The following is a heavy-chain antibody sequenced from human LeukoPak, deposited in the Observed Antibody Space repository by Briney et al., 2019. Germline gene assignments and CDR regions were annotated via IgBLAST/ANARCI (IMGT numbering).Heavy chain of an antibody. V-gene: IGHV3-23*01. J-gene: IGHJ4*02. CDR2: ISGSGGST. Sequence: RGSLRLSCAASRITFSSYAMSWVRQAPGKGLEWVSAISGSGGSTYYADSVKGRFTISRDNSKNTLYLQMNSLRAEDTAVYYCAKDSEGIVATSYFDYWGQGTLVTVSS. CDR1: RITFSSYA. CDR3: AKDSEGIVATSYFDY. D-gene: IGHD5-12*01.